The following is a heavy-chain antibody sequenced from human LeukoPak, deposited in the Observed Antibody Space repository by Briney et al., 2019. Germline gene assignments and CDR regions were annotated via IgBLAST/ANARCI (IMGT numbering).Heavy chain of an antibody. D-gene: IGHD1-26*01. CDR2: INPNSGGT. CDR3: ARRRSGSYYNWFDP. V-gene: IGHV1-2*02. J-gene: IGHJ5*02. CDR1: GYTFTGYY. Sequence: ASVKVSCKASGYTFTGYYMHWVRQAPGQGLEWMGWINPNSGGTNYAQKFQGRVTMTRDTSISTAYMELSRLGSDDTAVYYCARRRSGSYYNWFDPWGQGTLVTVSS.